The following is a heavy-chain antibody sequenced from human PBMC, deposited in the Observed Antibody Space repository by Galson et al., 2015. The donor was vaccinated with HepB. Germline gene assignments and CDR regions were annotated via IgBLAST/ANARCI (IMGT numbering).Heavy chain of an antibody. CDR3: ARVMGEGKYLVFDF. V-gene: IGHV3-48*02. CDR1: GFSFSRYA. D-gene: IGHD2/OR15-2a*01. CDR2: ITSSSGTV. J-gene: IGHJ4*02. Sequence: SLRLSCAASGFSFSRYAMNWVRQAPGKGLECVSYITSSSGTVYYADSVKGRFTISRDNAKNSLYLQMNNLRDEDSAVYYCARVMGEGKYLVFDFWGQGALVTVSS.